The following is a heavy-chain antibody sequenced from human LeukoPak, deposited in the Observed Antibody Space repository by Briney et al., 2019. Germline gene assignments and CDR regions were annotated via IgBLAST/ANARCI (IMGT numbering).Heavy chain of an antibody. Sequence: GTSLRLSCAASGFTFSSYNMHWVRQAPGKGLEWVGVFSYDGSTKYYADSVKGRFTISRDSSKNTVYLQMNSLRAEDTAVYYCARDVLGDYWGLGTLVTVSS. D-gene: IGHD3-3*02. CDR1: GFTFSSYN. CDR3: ARDVLGDY. V-gene: IGHV3-30*14. CDR2: FSYDGSTK. J-gene: IGHJ4*02.